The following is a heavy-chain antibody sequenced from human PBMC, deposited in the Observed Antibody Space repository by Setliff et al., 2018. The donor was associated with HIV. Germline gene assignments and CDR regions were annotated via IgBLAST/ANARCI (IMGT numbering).Heavy chain of an antibody. Sequence: SVKVSCKAAGGTFNNYVFSWVRKAPGRGLEWIGTIIPILDTTNYAQKFQGRVTITTDESTSTAYMELRSLTSEDTAVYYCARDLDEAVKDADNYVPLDLWGQGTLVTVSS. V-gene: IGHV1-69*11. D-gene: IGHD3-16*01. CDR3: ARDLDEAVKDADNYVPLDL. CDR1: GGTFNNYV. J-gene: IGHJ5*02. CDR2: IIPILDTT.